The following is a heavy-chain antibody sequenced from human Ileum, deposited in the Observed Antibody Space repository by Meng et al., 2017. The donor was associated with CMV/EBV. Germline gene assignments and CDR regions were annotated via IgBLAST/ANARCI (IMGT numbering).Heavy chain of an antibody. J-gene: IGHJ4*02. D-gene: IGHD6-13*01. CDR3: AGLIRGREAARRDLTPDY. CDR1: GGSISSSSYY. CDR2: IYYSGST. V-gene: IGHV4-39*01. Sequence: GSLRLSCTVSGGSISSSSYYWGWIRQPPGKGLEWIGSIYYSGSTYYNPSLKSRVTISVDTSKNQFSLKLSSVTAADTAVYYCAGLIRGREAARRDLTPDYWGQGTLVTVSS.